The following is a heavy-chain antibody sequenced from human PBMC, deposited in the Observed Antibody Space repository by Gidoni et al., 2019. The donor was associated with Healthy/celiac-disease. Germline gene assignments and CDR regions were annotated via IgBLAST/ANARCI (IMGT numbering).Heavy chain of an antibody. V-gene: IGHV3-73*01. CDR1: GVPFRDAS. CDR3: TRLRDYYDSAGPDY. D-gene: IGHD3-22*01. J-gene: IGHJ4*02. Sequence: VQLLECGVGLAPPGGSLKLSCAASGVPFRDASMHWVRQAYGKGLGWFGRIRPKGHNYETAYAASVKGRFASSRDDSENMAYLHMDSLKTEDTAVYFCTRLRDYYDSAGPDYWGQGTLITVSS. CDR2: IRPKGHNYET.